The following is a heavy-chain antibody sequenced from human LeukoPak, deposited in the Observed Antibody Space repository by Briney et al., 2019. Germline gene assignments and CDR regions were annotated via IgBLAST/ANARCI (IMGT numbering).Heavy chain of an antibody. V-gene: IGHV3-23*05. CDR2: VRGSGSDT. J-gene: IGHJ4*02. D-gene: IGHD3-22*01. CDR3: ARVMGPHYFDTSGSSRASDY. CDR1: GYSYSIYA. Sequence: PGGSLRLSCAASGYSYSIYAMNWVRQAPGKGLEWVSDVRGSGSDTHYADSVKGRFTIARDNSKNTLYLQMNSLRAEDTAIYFCARVMGPHYFDTSGSSRASDYWGQGTLVTVSS.